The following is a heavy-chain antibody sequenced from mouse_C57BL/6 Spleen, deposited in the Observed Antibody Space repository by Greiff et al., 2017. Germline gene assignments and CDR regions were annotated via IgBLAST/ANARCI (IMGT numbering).Heavy chain of an antibody. V-gene: IGHV3-6*01. CDR2: ISYDGSN. CDR3: ARDEDYDGIWFAY. J-gene: IGHJ3*01. CDR1: GYSITSGYY. D-gene: IGHD2-4*01. Sequence: ESGPGLVKPSQSLSLTCSVTGYSITSGYYWNWIRQFPGNKLEWMGYISYDGSNNYNPSLKNRISITRDTSKNQFFLKLNSVTTEDTATYYCARDEDYDGIWFAYWGQGTLVTVSA.